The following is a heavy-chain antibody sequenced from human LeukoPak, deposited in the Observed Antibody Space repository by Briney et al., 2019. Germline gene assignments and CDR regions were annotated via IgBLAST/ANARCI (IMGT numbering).Heavy chain of an antibody. J-gene: IGHJ4*02. CDR1: GFTFSTYN. V-gene: IGHV3-48*02. CDR3: ARDSLAVAGTYYFDY. D-gene: IGHD6-19*01. Sequence: GGTLRLSCAASGFTFSTYNMNWVRQAPGKGLEWVSYISSGSGTIYYADSVKGRFTISRDNAKNSLYLQMSSLRDEDTAGYYWARDSLAVAGTYYFDYWGQGTLVTVSS. CDR2: ISSGSGTI.